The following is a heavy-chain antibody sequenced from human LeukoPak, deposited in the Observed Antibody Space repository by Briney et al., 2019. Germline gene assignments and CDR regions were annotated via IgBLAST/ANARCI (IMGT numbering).Heavy chain of an antibody. CDR3: ARGARYCSSTSCYGNWFDP. J-gene: IGHJ5*02. D-gene: IGHD2-2*01. CDR1: GYSFTSYW. V-gene: IGHV5-51*01. Sequence: GESLKIPCKGSGYSFTSYWIGWVRQMPGKGLEWMGIIYPGDSDTRYSPSFQGQVTISADKSISTAYLQWSSLKASDTAMYYCARGARYCSSTSCYGNWFDPWGQGTLVTVSS. CDR2: IYPGDSDT.